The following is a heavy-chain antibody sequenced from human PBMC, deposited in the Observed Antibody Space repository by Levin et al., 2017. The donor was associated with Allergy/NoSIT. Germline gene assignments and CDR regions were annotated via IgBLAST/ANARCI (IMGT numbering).Heavy chain of an antibody. V-gene: IGHV3-7*01. D-gene: IGHD3-10*01. Sequence: GESLKISCAASGFTFSSHWMSWVRQAPGKGLEWVANINQEGSEKYYVDSVKGRLTVSRDNAKNSLYLQMNSLRVEDMAVYYCARDGVDAGVYFDYWGQGTLVTASS. CDR3: ARDGVDAGVYFDY. CDR1: GFTFSSHW. CDR2: INQEGSEK. J-gene: IGHJ4*02.